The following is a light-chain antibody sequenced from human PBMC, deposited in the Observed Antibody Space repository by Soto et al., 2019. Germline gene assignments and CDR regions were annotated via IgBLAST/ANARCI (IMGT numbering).Light chain of an antibody. J-gene: IGKJ5*01. CDR3: QQYNKWPPIT. V-gene: IGKV3-15*01. Sequence: EIVMTQSPATLSVSPGERATLSCRASQSVSSNLAWYQHKPGQAPRLLIYEASTRATGVPARFSGSGSETECTLSISSLQSEDFAVYYCQQYNKWPPITFGQGTRLEIK. CDR1: QSVSSN. CDR2: EAS.